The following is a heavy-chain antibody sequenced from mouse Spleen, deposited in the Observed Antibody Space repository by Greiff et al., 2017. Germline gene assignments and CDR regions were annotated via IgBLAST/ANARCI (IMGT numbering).Heavy chain of an antibody. CDR1: GFTFSSYA. Sequence: EVKLVESGGGLVKLGGSLKLSCAASGFTFSSYAMSWVRQTPEKRLEWVATISSGGGNTYYPDSVKGRFTISRDNAKNTLYLQMSSLKSEDTAMYYCARPEGGYDSADWYFDVWGAGTTVTVSS. D-gene: IGHD2-4*01. CDR2: ISSGGGNT. J-gene: IGHJ1*01. V-gene: IGHV5-9*04. CDR3: ARPEGGYDSADWYFDV.